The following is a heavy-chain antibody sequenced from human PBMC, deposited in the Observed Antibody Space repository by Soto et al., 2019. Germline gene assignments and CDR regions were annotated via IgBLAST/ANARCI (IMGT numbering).Heavy chain of an antibody. V-gene: IGHV3-15*01. D-gene: IGHD2-15*01. Sequence: EVQLVESGGGLVKPGGSLRLSCAASGFTFNNGWMSWVRQAPGKGLEWVGSIKSRIAGGTTDYSAPVQGRFTISRDDSTSTLYLQISTLKTVVAAVYYCTTDSTQTFCDGGPCYSVQTNIHDSWGQGALVTVSS. CDR2: IKSRIAGGTT. CDR3: TTDSTQTFCDGGPCYSVQTNIHDS. CDR1: GFTFNNGW. J-gene: IGHJ4*02.